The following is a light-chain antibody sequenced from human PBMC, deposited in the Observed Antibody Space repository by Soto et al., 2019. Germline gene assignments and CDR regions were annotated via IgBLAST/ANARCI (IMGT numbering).Light chain of an antibody. CDR3: QQYGSSGT. CDR2: GAS. V-gene: IGKV3-20*01. CDR1: QSVNSN. Sequence: EIVMTQSPATLSVSPGERATLSCRASQSVNSNLAWYQQKPGQATRLLIYGASNSATGIPDRFSGSGSGTDFTLTISSLEPEDFAVYYCQQYGSSGTFGQGTKVDI. J-gene: IGKJ1*01.